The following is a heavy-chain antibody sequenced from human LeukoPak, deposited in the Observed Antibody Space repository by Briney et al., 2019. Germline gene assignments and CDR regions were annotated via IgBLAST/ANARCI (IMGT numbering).Heavy chain of an antibody. CDR2: IIPILNVA. J-gene: IGHJ3*02. V-gene: IGHV1-69*04. D-gene: IGHD4-17*01. CDR3: ATFGDYDAFDI. Sequence: ASVKVSCKASGGTFSNHAFNWVRQAPGQGLEWMGRIIPILNVADYAQKFQGRVTITADMSTSTAYMELSSLTSESTAVYYCATFGDYDAFDIWGQGTMVTVS. CDR1: GGTFSNHA.